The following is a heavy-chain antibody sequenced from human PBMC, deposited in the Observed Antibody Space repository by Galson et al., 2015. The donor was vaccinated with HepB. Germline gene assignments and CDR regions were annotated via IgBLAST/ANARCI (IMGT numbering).Heavy chain of an antibody. CDR2: ISYDGSNK. Sequence: SCAASGFTFSSYGMHWVRQAPGKGLEWVAVISYDGSNKYYADSVKGRFTISRDNSKNTLYLQMNSLRAEDTAVYYCAKAMVVVPAAELDYWGQGTLVTVSS. D-gene: IGHD2-2*01. CDR3: AKAMVVVPAAELDY. J-gene: IGHJ4*02. V-gene: IGHV3-30*18. CDR1: GFTFSSYG.